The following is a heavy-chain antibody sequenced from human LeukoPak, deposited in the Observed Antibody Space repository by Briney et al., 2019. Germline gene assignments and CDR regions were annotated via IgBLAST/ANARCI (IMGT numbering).Heavy chain of an antibody. CDR1: GFTFSNYA. CDR2: ISGSSGST. J-gene: IGHJ5*02. Sequence: QPGGSLRLSCAASGFTFSNYAMSWVRQAPGKGLEWVSGISGSSGSTYYADSVKGRFTISRDNSKNTLYLQINSLRAEDTAVYYCAKSGFGESASYNWFDPWGQGTLVTVSS. CDR3: AKSGFGESASYNWFDP. D-gene: IGHD3-10*01. V-gene: IGHV3-23*01.